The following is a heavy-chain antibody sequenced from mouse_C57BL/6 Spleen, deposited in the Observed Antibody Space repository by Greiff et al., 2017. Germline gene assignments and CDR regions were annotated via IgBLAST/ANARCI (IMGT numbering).Heavy chain of an antibody. J-gene: IGHJ2*01. D-gene: IGHD2-10*01. CDR3: ARLGLPPFDY. CDR1: GYTFTSYW. CDR2: IDPSDSYT. V-gene: IGHV1-69*01. Sequence: QVQLQQPGAELVMPGASVKLSCKASGYTFTSYWMHWVKQRPGQGLEWIGEIDPSDSYTNYNQKFKGKSTLTVDKSSSTAYMQLSSRTSEDSAVYYCARLGLPPFDYWGQGTTLTVSS.